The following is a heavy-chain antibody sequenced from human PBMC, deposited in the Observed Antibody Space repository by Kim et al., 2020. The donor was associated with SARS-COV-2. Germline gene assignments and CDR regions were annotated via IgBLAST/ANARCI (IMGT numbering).Heavy chain of an antibody. CDR1: GFTFSSYA. V-gene: IGHV3-23*01. CDR3: ARALEGYGDYESY. Sequence: GGSLRLSCAASGFTFSSYAMSWVRQAPGKGLEWVSAISGSGGSTYYADSVKGRFTISRDNSKNTLYLQTNSLRAEDTAVYYCARALEGYGDYESYWGQGTLVTVSS. J-gene: IGHJ4*02. CDR2: ISGSGGST. D-gene: IGHD4-17*01.